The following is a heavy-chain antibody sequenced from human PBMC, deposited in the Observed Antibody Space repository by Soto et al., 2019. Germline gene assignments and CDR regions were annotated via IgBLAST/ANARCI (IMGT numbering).Heavy chain of an antibody. CDR1: GFTFSSYA. D-gene: IGHD4-17*01. V-gene: IGHV3-23*01. J-gene: IGHJ4*02. CDR2: ISGSGGST. CDR3: AREEWVTKRNYYFDD. Sequence: EVQLLESGGGLVQPGGSLRLSCAASGFTFSSYAMSWVRQAPGKGLEWVSDISGSGGSTYYADSVKGRFTISRDNSKNTQDQQMNSLRVKDTAVYDSAREEWVTKRNYYFDDWGQGTLVTVSS.